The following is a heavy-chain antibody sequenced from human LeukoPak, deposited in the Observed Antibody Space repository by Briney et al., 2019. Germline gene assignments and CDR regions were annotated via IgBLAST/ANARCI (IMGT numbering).Heavy chain of an antibody. J-gene: IGHJ4*02. D-gene: IGHD3-3*01. CDR3: ARGVLWSGYFYFDY. CDR1: GFTFSDYY. V-gene: IGHV3-72*01. Sequence: GGSLRLSCAVSGFTFSDYYMDWVRQAPGKGLEWVGRIRNKANSYTTEYAASVKGRFTISRDDSKNSLYLQMNSLRAEDTAVYYCARGVLWSGYFYFDYWGQGTLVTVSS. CDR2: IRNKANSYTT.